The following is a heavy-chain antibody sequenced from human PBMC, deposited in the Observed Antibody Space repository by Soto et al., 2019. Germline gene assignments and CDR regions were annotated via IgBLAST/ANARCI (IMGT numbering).Heavy chain of an antibody. Sequence: PGESLKISCKGSGYSFTSYWIGWVRQMPGKGLEWMGIIYPGDSDTRYSPSFQGQVTISADKSISTAYLQWSSLKASDTAMYYCARHWSDCTNGVCCDYGMDVWGQGTTVTVSS. V-gene: IGHV5-51*01. CDR2: IYPGDSDT. CDR1: GYSFTSYW. CDR3: ARHWSDCTNGVCCDYGMDV. J-gene: IGHJ6*02. D-gene: IGHD2-8*01.